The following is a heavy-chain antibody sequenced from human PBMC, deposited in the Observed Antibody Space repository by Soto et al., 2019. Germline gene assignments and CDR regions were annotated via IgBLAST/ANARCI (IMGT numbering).Heavy chain of an antibody. CDR1: GFTFSSYC. Sequence: PGGSLRLSCAAAGFTFSSYCMHWVRQAPGKGLEWVTFISDDATNKYYTDSVKGRFTISRDNSKNTLYLPMSGLRAEDTAVYYCVKERSHFYYYFDYWGPGTLVTVSS. J-gene: IGHJ4*02. D-gene: IGHD1-26*01. CDR3: VKERSHFYYYFDY. V-gene: IGHV3-30*18. CDR2: ISDDATNK.